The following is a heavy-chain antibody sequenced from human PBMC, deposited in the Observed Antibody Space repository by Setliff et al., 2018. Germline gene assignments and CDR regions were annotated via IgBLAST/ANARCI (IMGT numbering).Heavy chain of an antibody. J-gene: IGHJ4*02. CDR1: GGSFSGYY. CDR3: ARAPSVELVTIRTNSWFTY. CDR2: IIHSGST. V-gene: IGHV4-34*12. D-gene: IGHD5-18*01. Sequence: SETLSLTCAVYGGSFSGYYWSWIRQPPGKRLEWIGEIIHSGSTNYNPSLKSRVTISMDTSKNQFSLKVSSVTAADTAVYYCARAPSVELVTIRTNSWFTYWGQGTLVTVSS.